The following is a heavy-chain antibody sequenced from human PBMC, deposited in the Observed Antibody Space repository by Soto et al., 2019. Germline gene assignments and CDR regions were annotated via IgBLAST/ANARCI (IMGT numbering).Heavy chain of an antibody. Sequence: EVQLVESGGGLVQPGGSLRLSCAASGFTFSSYWMHWVRQAPGKGLVWVSRINSDGSSTSYADSVKGRFTISRDNAKNTLYLQMNSLSAEDTAVYYCARSGSLNWYFDLWGRGTLVTVSS. V-gene: IGHV3-74*01. D-gene: IGHD1-26*01. CDR3: ARSGSLNWYFDL. J-gene: IGHJ2*01. CDR2: INSDGSST. CDR1: GFTFSSYW.